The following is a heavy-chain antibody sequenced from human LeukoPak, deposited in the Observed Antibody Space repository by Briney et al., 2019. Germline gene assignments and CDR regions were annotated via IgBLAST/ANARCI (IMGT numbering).Heavy chain of an antibody. CDR1: GFTFSSYG. CDR2: ISYDGSNK. Sequence: PGGSLRLSCAASGFTFSSYGMHWVRQAPGKGLEWVAVISYDGSNKYYADSVKGRFTISRDNSKNTLYLQMNSLRAEDTAVYYCARSYDSSGSHQDYWGQGTLVTVSS. CDR3: ARSYDSSGSHQDY. J-gene: IGHJ4*02. D-gene: IGHD3-22*01. V-gene: IGHV3-30*03.